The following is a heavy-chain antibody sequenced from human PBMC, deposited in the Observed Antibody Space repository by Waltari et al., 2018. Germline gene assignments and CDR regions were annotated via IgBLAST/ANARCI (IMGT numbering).Heavy chain of an antibody. J-gene: IGHJ4*02. D-gene: IGHD3-3*01. CDR3: AKGGDLEWLFIDH. Sequence: QVQVVEAGGGVVQPGRALRLSCDASGCIFNQYGRHRVRQAPGKGLESVAVISYDGRHRFYSDSVKGRFTISRDNSRNTVSLQMDSLTVEDTALYYCAKGGDLEWLFIDHWGQGTFVTVS. CDR1: GCIFNQYG. V-gene: IGHV3-30*18. CDR2: ISYDGRHR.